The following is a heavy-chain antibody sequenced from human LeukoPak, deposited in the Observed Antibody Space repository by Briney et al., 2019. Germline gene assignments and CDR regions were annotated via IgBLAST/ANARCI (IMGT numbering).Heavy chain of an antibody. CDR2: INQDGSEI. V-gene: IGHV3-7*01. CDR1: AFTFSNYW. D-gene: IGHD4-17*01. Sequence: GGSLRLSCAASAFTFSNYWMSWVRQAPGKGLEWVANINQDGSEIYYVDSVKGRFTISRDNAKNSLYLQINSVRADDTAVYYCAREENGDYDVWFDPWGQGTLVTVSS. J-gene: IGHJ5*02. CDR3: AREENGDYDVWFDP.